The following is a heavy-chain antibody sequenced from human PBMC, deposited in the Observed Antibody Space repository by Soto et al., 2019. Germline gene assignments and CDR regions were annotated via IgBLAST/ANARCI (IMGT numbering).Heavy chain of an antibody. V-gene: IGHV3-21*04. J-gene: IGHJ6*02. D-gene: IGHD1-20*01. CDR3: ARGASAPGTETQYNRHDMDV. CDR1: GFTLKGYT. CDR2: IRSGSDYI. Sequence: LRLSCRASGFTLKGYTMNGVRHAPGVGLDWVSPIRSGSDYIHYSDSVKGRVNISRDNAENSLFLELTSLRVDDTALYYCARGASAPGTETQYNRHDMDVWGQTITVTVSS.